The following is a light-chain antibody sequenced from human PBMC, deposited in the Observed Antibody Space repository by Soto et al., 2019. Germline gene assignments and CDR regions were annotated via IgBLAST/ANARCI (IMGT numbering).Light chain of an antibody. J-gene: IGKJ4*01. CDR3: QQYDSVPLT. Sequence: DIQMTQSPSSLSASVGDRVTITCRASQSISSYLNWYQQKPGKAPKLLIYAASSLQSGVPSRFSGSGSGTDFTLTISSLQPEDFATYYCQQYDSVPLTFGGGTKVDIK. V-gene: IGKV1-39*01. CDR1: QSISSY. CDR2: AAS.